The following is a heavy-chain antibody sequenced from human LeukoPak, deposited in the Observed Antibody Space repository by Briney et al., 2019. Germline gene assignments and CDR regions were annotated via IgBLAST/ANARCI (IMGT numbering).Heavy chain of an antibody. CDR3: ARTIRNPEA. Sequence: GGSLRLSCAASGFTFSIYAMTWIRQAPGKGLEWVSNISPSGSNTNYADSVKGRFTISRDNAKNSLYLQMNSLTAEDTAVYYCARTIRNPEAWGQGTLVTVSS. D-gene: IGHD1-14*01. CDR2: ISPSGSNT. V-gene: IGHV3-11*03. CDR1: GFTFSIYA. J-gene: IGHJ4*02.